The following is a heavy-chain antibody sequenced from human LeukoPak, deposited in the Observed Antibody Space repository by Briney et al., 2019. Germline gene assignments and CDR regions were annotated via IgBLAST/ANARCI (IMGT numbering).Heavy chain of an antibody. V-gene: IGHV1-2*02. CDR2: INPNSGGT. Sequence: ASVKVSCKASGYTFTGYYMHWVRQAPGQGLEWMGWINPNSGGTNYAQKLQGRVTMTRDTSISTAYMELSRLRSDDTAVYYCARTSIPPYYYGMDVWGQGTTVTVSS. CDR3: ARTSIPPYYYGMDV. CDR1: GYTFTGYY. D-gene: IGHD2-21*01. J-gene: IGHJ6*02.